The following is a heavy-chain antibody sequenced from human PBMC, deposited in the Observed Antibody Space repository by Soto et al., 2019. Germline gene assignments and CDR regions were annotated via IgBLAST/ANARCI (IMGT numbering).Heavy chain of an antibody. CDR3: ASGQYQLLYYYYYGMDV. Sequence: VKVSCKASGYTFTGYYMHWVRQAPGQGLEWMGWINPNSGGTNYAQKFQGRVTMTRDTSISTAYMELSRLRSDDTAVYYCASGQYQLLYYYYYGMDVWGQGTTVTVSS. J-gene: IGHJ6*02. V-gene: IGHV1-2*02. D-gene: IGHD2-2*01. CDR1: GYTFTGYY. CDR2: INPNSGGT.